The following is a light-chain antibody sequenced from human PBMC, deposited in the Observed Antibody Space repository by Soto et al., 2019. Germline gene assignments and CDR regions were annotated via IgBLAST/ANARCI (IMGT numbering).Light chain of an antibody. J-gene: IGLJ3*02. CDR2: GNR. CDR1: SSNLGAGYD. CDR3: QDYDYSLTASV. Sequence: QSPLTEPHSVSGAPGQRVTLSCTGNSSNLGAGYDVHWYQQLPGAAPKLVIFGNRNRPSGVPERFSGSKSGTSASLAITGIQAEDEADYYCQDYDYSLTASVFGRGTKLTVL. V-gene: IGLV1-40*02.